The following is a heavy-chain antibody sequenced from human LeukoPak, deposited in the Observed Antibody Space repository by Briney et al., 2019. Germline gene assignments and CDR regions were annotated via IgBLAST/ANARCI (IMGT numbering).Heavy chain of an antibody. CDR3: ARPFHYYDSSGYSDAFDI. Sequence: SETLSLTCTVSGGSISSSSYYWGWIRQPPGKGLEWIGSIYYSGSTYYNPSLKSRVTISVDTSKNQFSLKLSSVTAAVTAVYYCARPFHYYDSSGYSDAFDIWGQGTMVTVSS. CDR2: IYYSGST. D-gene: IGHD3-22*01. J-gene: IGHJ3*02. CDR1: GGSISSSSYY. V-gene: IGHV4-39*01.